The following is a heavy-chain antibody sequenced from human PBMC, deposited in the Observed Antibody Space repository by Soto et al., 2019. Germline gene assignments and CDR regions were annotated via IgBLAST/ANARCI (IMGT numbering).Heavy chain of an antibody. Sequence: PGGSLRLSCAASGFTFSSYAMTWVRQAPGKRLEWVSALTDSGGSTYYADSVKGRFTISRDNSKNTLFLQMNSLRAEDTAVYYCAKGYRSSGYYFDYWGQ. CDR2: LTDSGGST. CDR3: AKGYRSSGYYFDY. V-gene: IGHV3-23*01. D-gene: IGHD3-22*01. CDR1: GFTFSSYA. J-gene: IGHJ4*02.